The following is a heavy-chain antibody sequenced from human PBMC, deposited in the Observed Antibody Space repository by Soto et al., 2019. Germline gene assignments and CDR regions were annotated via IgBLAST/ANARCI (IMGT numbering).Heavy chain of an antibody. J-gene: IGHJ4*02. CDR3: ARGGTRYCSSTSCKFFDY. CDR1: GFTLSSYG. CDR2: IWYDGSNK. D-gene: IGHD2-2*01. Sequence: PGGSLRLSCAASGFTLSSYGMHWVRQAPGKGLEWVAVIWYDGSNKYYADSVNGRFTISRDNSKNTLYLQMNSLRAEDTAVYYCARGGTRYCSSTSCKFFDYWGQGTM. V-gene: IGHV3-33*01.